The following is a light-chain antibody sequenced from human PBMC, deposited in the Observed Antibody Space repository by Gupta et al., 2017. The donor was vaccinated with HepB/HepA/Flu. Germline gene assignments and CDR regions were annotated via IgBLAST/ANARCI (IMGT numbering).Light chain of an antibody. Sequence: DIQMTQSPSTLSASVGDRVTITCRASQNINNNWLAWYQQKPGKAPKLLIYTASKLQSGVPSRFSGSGYGXEFTLTXSSRQHDDCADYYGQEAYMSSSFGXGTKLEIK. CDR2: TAS. CDR1: QNINNNW. J-gene: IGKJ2*04. CDR3: QEAYMSSS. V-gene: IGKV1-5*03.